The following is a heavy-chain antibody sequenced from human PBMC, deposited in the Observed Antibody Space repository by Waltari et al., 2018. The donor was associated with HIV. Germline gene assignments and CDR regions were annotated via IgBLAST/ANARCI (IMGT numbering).Heavy chain of an antibody. CDR2: IYWNDDK. J-gene: IGHJ5*02. D-gene: IGHD3-22*01. CDR3: AHRLSGRTSYYYDSSGPGGNNWFDP. Sequence: QITLKESGPTLVKPTQTLTLTCTFSGFSLSTSGVGVGWFRQPPGKALEWLALIYWNDDKRYSPSLKSRLTITKDTSKNQVVLTMTNMDPVDTATYYCAHRLSGRTSYYYDSSGPGGNNWFDPWGQGTLVTVSS. CDR1: GFSLSTSGVG. V-gene: IGHV2-5*01.